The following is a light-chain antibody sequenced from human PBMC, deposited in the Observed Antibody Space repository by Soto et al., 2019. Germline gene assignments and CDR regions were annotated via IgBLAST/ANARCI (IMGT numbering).Light chain of an antibody. CDR1: QSVSSY. CDR3: QQRSNWPPT. V-gene: IGKV3-11*01. Sequence: EIVLTQSPVTLSLSPGERATLSCRASQSVSSYLAWYQQKPGQAPRLLIYDASNRATGIPARFSRSGSATDFTLTISSLEPEDFAVYYCQQRSNWPPTFGPGTKVDIK. CDR2: DAS. J-gene: IGKJ3*01.